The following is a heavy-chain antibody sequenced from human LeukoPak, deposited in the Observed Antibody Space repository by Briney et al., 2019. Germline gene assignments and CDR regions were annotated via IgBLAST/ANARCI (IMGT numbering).Heavy chain of an antibody. V-gene: IGHV3-23*01. D-gene: IGHD3-22*01. CDR2: ISGSGSSS. CDR3: AKEKYYYDSSGSKFIDY. Sequence: PGGSLRLSCAASGFTFSSYAMSWVRQAPGKGLEWVSSISGSGSSSYYADSVKGRFTISRDSSKNTLYLQMNSLRAEDTAVYYCAKEKYYYDSSGSKFIDYWGQGTLVTVFS. J-gene: IGHJ4*02. CDR1: GFTFSSYA.